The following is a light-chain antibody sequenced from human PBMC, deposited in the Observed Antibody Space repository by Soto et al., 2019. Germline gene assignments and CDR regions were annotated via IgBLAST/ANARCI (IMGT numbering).Light chain of an antibody. V-gene: IGKV3-20*01. CDR1: QSVSSSY. CDR3: QQYGSSPWT. J-gene: IGKJ1*01. Sequence: EIVLTQSPGTLSLSPGERATLSCRASQSVSSSYLAWYQQKPGQAPRLLIYGASSMDAGIPDRFSGSGSGTDFTLTISRLEPEDFAVYYCQQYGSSPWTFGQGTKVEIK. CDR2: GAS.